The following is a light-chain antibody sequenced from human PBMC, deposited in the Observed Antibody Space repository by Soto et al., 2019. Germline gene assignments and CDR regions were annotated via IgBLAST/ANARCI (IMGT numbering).Light chain of an antibody. Sequence: DIQMTQSPSSVSASVGDRVTFTCRASQDINTWLAWYQKKPGKAPHLLIYAASTLHSGVPSRFSGSGSGTHFTLTINSLQPEDFGTYYCQQANSYWTFGHGTKVDIK. CDR1: QDINTW. J-gene: IGKJ1*01. CDR3: QQANSYWT. V-gene: IGKV1-12*01. CDR2: AAS.